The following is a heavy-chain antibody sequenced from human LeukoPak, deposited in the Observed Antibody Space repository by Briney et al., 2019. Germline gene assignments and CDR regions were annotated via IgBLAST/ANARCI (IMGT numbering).Heavy chain of an antibody. CDR2: ISYDGSNK. D-gene: IGHD2-15*01. Sequence: GGSLRLSCAASGFTFSSYAMHWVRQAPGKGLEWVAVISYDGSNKYYADSVKGRFTISRDNSKNTPYLQMNSLRAEDTAVYYCARDSLSGLGSATSDYWGQGTLVTVSS. CDR1: GFTFSSYA. J-gene: IGHJ4*02. V-gene: IGHV3-30-3*01. CDR3: ARDSLSGLGSATSDY.